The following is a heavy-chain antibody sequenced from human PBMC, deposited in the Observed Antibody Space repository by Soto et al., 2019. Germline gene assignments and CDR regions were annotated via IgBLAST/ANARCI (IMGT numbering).Heavy chain of an antibody. CDR1: GDSVSSNSAG. CDR2: TYYRSKWYY. Sequence: SQTFSLTCAITGDSVSSNSAGWSCVSQSPSRGLEWLGRTYYRSKWYYEYAVSVRGRITINPDTSKNQYSLQLNSVTTEDTAVYFCARGEQYSGRIFDYWGQGTLVTVSS. D-gene: IGHD1-26*01. CDR3: ARGEQYSGRIFDY. V-gene: IGHV6-1*01. J-gene: IGHJ4*01.